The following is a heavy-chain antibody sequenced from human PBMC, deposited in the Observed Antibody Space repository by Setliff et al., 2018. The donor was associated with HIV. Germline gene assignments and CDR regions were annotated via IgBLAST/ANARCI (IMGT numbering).Heavy chain of an antibody. CDR2: VYHSGST. V-gene: IGHV4-38-2*02. D-gene: IGHD3-10*01. CDR1: GYFINSGYY. J-gene: IGHJ3*01. Sequence: SETLSLTCIVSGYFINSGYYWGWVRQPPGKGLEWIGSVYHSGSTYYKPSLKSRLTISVDTSKNKLSLKLTSVTAADTAKYYCARSITMVRGSVMTGGAFDVWGQGAKVTVPS. CDR3: ARSITMVRGSVMTGGAFDV.